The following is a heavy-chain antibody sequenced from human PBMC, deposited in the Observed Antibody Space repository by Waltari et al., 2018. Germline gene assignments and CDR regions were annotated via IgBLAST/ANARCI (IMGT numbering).Heavy chain of an antibody. V-gene: IGHV1-69*10. Sequence: LVQSGAEVKKPGSSVKVSCTASGGTLSSHSITWVRQAPGQGLEWMGGIIPMLDITNYAQKFQGRVTITADKSTSTAYMELNSLRSEDTAVYYCARDRQPYYYDSSGYYYYFDYWGQGTLVTVSS. CDR1: GGTLSSHS. D-gene: IGHD3-22*01. CDR2: IIPMLDIT. J-gene: IGHJ4*02. CDR3: ARDRQPYYYDSSGYYYYFDY.